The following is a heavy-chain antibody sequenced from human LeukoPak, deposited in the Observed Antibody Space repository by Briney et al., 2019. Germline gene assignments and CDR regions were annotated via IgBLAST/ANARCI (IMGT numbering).Heavy chain of an antibody. J-gene: IGHJ4*02. CDR2: IYHSGST. V-gene: IGHV4-30-2*01. CDR1: VGSISSGGYS. Sequence: SETLSLTCAVSVGSISSGGYSWSWIRQPPGKGLEWIVYIYHSGSTYYNPSLKSRVTISVDRSKNQFSLKLSSVTAADTAVYYCARVSISSWYFDYWGQGNLVTVSS. D-gene: IGHD6-13*01. CDR3: ARVSISSWYFDY.